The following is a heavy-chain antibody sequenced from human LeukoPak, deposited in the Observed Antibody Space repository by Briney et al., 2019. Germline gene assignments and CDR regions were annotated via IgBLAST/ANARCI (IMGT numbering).Heavy chain of an antibody. Sequence: PGGSPRLSCAASGFTFSNAWMTWVRQAPGQGLEWVARIKSKTDGETTDYAAPVKGRFTISRDDSKNTLYLQMNSLKTEDTAVYYCTTDYYDYVWGSYRPDYWGQGTLVTVSS. CDR3: TTDYYDYVWGSYRPDY. D-gene: IGHD3-16*02. V-gene: IGHV3-15*01. J-gene: IGHJ4*02. CDR1: GFTFSNAW. CDR2: IKSKTDGETT.